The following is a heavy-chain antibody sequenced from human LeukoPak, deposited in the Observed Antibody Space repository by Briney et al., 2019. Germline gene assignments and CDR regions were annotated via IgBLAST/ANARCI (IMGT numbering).Heavy chain of an antibody. CDR1: GFTFDDYA. V-gene: IGHV3-9*01. D-gene: IGHD3-9*01. Sequence: PGGSLRLSCAASGFTFDDYAMHWVRQAPGKGLEWVSGISRNSGSIGYADSVKGRFTISRDNAKNSLYLQMNSLRAEDTAVYYCARVSVGSPYDILTAPSDYWGQGTLVTVSS. CDR2: ISRNSGSI. CDR3: ARVSVGSPYDILTAPSDY. J-gene: IGHJ4*02.